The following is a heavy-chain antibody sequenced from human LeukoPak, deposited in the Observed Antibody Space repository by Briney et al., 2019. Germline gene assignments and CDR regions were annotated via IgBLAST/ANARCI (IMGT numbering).Heavy chain of an antibody. J-gene: IGHJ4*02. CDR1: GYTFTSYG. Sequence: ASVKVSCKASGYTFTSYGISWVGQAPGQGLEGMGWISAYNGNTNYAQKLQGRVTMTTDTSTSTAYMELRSLRSDDTAVYFCARDTAMVTAFDHWGQGPLVTVPS. V-gene: IGHV1-18*01. CDR3: ARDTAMVTAFDH. CDR2: ISAYNGNT. D-gene: IGHD5-18*01.